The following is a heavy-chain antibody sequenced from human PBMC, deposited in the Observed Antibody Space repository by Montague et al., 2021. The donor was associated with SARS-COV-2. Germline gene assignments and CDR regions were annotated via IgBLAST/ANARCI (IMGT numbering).Heavy chain of an antibody. CDR3: ARGPHSSSWHYYYYCGLDV. Sequence: SETLSLTCAVYGGSFSGYYWSWIRQPPGKGLEWIGEINHSGSTNYNPSLKSRVTISVDTSKNQFSLKLSSVTAADTAVYYCARGPHSSSWHYYYYCGLDVWGQGTPVTVSS. V-gene: IGHV4-34*01. J-gene: IGHJ6*02. CDR1: GGSFSGYY. CDR2: INHSGST. D-gene: IGHD6-13*01.